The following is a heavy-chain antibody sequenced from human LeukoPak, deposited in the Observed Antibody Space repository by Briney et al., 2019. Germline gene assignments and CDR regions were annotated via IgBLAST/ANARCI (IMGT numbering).Heavy chain of an antibody. V-gene: IGHV1-18*01. D-gene: IGHD5-18*01. CDR3: ARGLSYGSIDY. Sequence: ASVKVSCKASGYTFTSYGITWVRQAPGQGLEWMGWISAYNGNTNFAQKLQGRVTMTTDTSTSTAYMELRSLRSDDTAMYYCARGLSYGSIDYWGQGTLVTVSS. J-gene: IGHJ4*02. CDR1: GYTFTSYG. CDR2: ISAYNGNT.